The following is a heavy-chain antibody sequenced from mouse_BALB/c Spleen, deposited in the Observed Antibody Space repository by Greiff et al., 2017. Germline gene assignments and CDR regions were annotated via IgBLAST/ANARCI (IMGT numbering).Heavy chain of an antibody. CDR3: ARNGDDYGAMDY. Sequence: QVQLQQSGPGLVQPSQSLSITCTVSGFSLTSYGVHWVRQSPGKGLEWLGVIWSGGSTDYNAAFISRLSISKDNSKSQVFFKMNSLQADDTAIYYCARNGDDYGAMDYWGQGTSVTVSS. CDR1: GFSLTSYG. J-gene: IGHJ4*01. CDR2: IWSGGST. V-gene: IGHV2-4-1*01.